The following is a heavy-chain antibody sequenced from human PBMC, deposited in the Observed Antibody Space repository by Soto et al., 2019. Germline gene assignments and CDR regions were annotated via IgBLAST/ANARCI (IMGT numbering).Heavy chain of an antibody. CDR2: INHSGST. CDR1: GGSFSGYY. J-gene: IGHJ4*02. V-gene: IGHV4-34*01. Sequence: QVQLQQWGAGLLKPSETLSLTCAVDGGSFSGYYWTWIRQPPGTGLEWIGEINHSGSTNYNPSLKSRVTISVDTSKNQFSLKLTSATAAYTAVYYCARDKITGLFDYWGQGTLVTVSS. D-gene: IGHD2-8*02. CDR3: ARDKITGLFDY.